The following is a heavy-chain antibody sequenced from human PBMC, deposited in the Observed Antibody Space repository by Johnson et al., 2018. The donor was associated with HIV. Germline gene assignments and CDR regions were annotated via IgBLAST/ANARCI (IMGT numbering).Heavy chain of an antibody. D-gene: IGHD1-26*01. CDR2: INWNGGST. Sequence: VQLVESGGGVVRPGGSLRLSCAASGFTFDDYGMSWVRQAPGKGLEWVSGINWNGGSTGYADSVKGRFTISRDNSKNTLYLQMNSLRAEDTAVYYCAIDPREWELRGWDAFDSWGQGTMVIFSS. V-gene: IGHV3-20*04. J-gene: IGHJ3*02. CDR3: AIDPREWELRGWDAFDS. CDR1: GFTFDDYG.